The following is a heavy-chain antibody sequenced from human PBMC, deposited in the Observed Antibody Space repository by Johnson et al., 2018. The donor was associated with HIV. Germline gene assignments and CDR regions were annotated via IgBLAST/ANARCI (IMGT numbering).Heavy chain of an antibody. J-gene: IGHJ3*01. CDR2: IGSAGDT. CDR3: ARGPSVVTLHAFDL. Sequence: VQLVESGGGLIQPGGSLRLSCAVSGFTFSSYDMHWVRQATGEGLEWVSAIGSAGDTYYPGSVKGRFTISRENAKNSLYLQMNSLRAGDTAVYYCARGPSVVTLHAFDLWGQGTLVTVSS. D-gene: IGHD4-23*01. CDR1: GFTFSSYD. V-gene: IGHV3-13*01.